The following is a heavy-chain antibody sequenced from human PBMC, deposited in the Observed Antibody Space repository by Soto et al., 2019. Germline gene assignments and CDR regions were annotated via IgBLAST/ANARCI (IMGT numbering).Heavy chain of an antibody. V-gene: IGHV3-15*01. CDR1: GFTFSNAW. D-gene: IGHD2-15*01. CDR2: IKSKTDGGTT. CDR3: TTDCGGSCSRIDY. Sequence: GGSLRLSCAASGFTFSNAWMSWVRQAPGKGLEWVGRIKSKTDGGTTDYAAPVKGRFTISRDDSKNTLYLQMNSLKTEDTAVYYCTTDCGGSCSRIDYWGQGTLVTVSS. J-gene: IGHJ4*02.